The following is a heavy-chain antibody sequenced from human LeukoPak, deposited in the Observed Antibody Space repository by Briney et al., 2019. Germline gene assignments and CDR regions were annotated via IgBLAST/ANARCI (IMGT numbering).Heavy chain of an antibody. CDR2: IYYSGSP. J-gene: IGHJ5*02. CDR1: GGSISSGDYY. CDR3: ARDRGGSSWYLNWFDP. Sequence: SQTLYLTCTVSGGSISSGDYYWSWIRQPPGKRLEWIGYIYYSGSPYYNPSLTSRVTISVDTSKNQFSLKLSSVTAADTAVYYCARDRGGSSWYLNWFDPWGQGTLVTVSS. V-gene: IGHV4-30-4*01. D-gene: IGHD6-13*01.